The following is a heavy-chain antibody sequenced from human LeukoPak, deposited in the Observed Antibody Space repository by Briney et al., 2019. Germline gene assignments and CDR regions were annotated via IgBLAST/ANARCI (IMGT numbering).Heavy chain of an antibody. CDR3: ARLKYYYDSSGYRAEYFQH. CDR2: IYYSGST. Sequence: PSETLSLTCTVSGGSISSYYWSWIRQPPGKGLEWIGYIYYSGSTNYNPSLKSRVTISVYTSKNQFSLKLSSVTAVDTAVYYCARLKYYYDSSGYRAEYFQHWGQGTLVTVSS. V-gene: IGHV4-59*01. CDR1: GGSISSYY. J-gene: IGHJ1*01. D-gene: IGHD3-22*01.